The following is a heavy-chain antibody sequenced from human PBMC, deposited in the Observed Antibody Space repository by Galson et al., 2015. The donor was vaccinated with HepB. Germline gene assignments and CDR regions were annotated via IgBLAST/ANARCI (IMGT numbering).Heavy chain of an antibody. CDR3: ARDRVHYYDSSGYYPGKAFDI. CDR2: IIPILGIA. CDR1: GGTFSSYA. Sequence: SVKVSCKASGGTFSSYAISWVRQAPGQGLEWMGRIIPILGIANYAQKFQGRVTITADKSTSTAYMELSSPRSEDTAVYYCARDRVHYYDSSGYYPGKAFDIWGQGTMVTVSS. D-gene: IGHD3-22*01. V-gene: IGHV1-69*04. J-gene: IGHJ3*02.